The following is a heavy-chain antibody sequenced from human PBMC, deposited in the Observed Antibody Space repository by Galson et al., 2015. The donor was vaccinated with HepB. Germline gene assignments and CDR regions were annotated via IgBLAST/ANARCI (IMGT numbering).Heavy chain of an antibody. J-gene: IGHJ6*03. CDR2: TYYRSKWYN. V-gene: IGHV6-1*01. CDR1: GDSVSSHSAA. Sequence: CAISGDSVSSHSAAWNWIRQSPSRGLEWLGRTYYRSKWYNDYAVSVKSRITINPDTSKNQFSLQLNSVTPEDTAVYYCAREGIFGVVTDYYYYMDVRGQGTMVTVSS. D-gene: IGHD3-3*01. CDR3: AREGIFGVVTDYYYYMDV.